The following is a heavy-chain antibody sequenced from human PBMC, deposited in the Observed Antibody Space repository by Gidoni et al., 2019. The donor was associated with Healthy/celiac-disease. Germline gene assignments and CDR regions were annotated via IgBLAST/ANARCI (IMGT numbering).Heavy chain of an antibody. Sequence: QFQLVQSGDEVKQPGSSMKVSCKASGGTLSSYATSWVRPAPGQGLEWMGGIIPIVGTANYAQKFQGRVTITADKSTSTAYMELSSLRSEDTAVYYCARDAIEYSSSGAYFDYWGQGTLVTVSS. V-gene: IGHV1-69*06. J-gene: IGHJ4*02. CDR2: IIPIVGTA. CDR1: GGTLSSYA. CDR3: ARDAIEYSSSGAYFDY. D-gene: IGHD6-6*01.